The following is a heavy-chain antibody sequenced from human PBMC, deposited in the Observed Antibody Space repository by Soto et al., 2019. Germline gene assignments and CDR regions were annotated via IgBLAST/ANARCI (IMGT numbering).Heavy chain of an antibody. CDR3: ARDFTAGTSPKRQYYYYYYYMDV. CDR1: GFTFSSYS. CDR2: ISSSSSYI. D-gene: IGHD1-7*01. J-gene: IGHJ6*03. V-gene: IGHV3-21*01. Sequence: GGSLRLSCAASGFTFSSYSMNWVRQAPGKGLEWVSSISSSSSYIYYADSVKGRFTISRDNAKNSLYLQMNSLRAEDTAVYYCARDFTAGTSPKRQYYYYYYYMDVWGKGTTVTVSS.